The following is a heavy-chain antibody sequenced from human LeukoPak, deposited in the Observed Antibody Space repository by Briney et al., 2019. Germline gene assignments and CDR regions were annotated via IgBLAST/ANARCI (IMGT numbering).Heavy chain of an antibody. J-gene: IGHJ4*02. CDR1: GFSLSSYA. CDR3: AKAPVTSCRGAFCYPLDS. Sequence: GGSLRLSCAATGFSLSSYAMSWVRQAPGKGLEWVSAISSSDDGTYHAGSVRGRFTISRDSSKNTLYLQMNNLRTEDAAIYYCAKAPVTSCRGAFCYPLDSWGQGTLVTVSS. CDR2: ISSSDDGT. D-gene: IGHD2-15*01. V-gene: IGHV3-23*01.